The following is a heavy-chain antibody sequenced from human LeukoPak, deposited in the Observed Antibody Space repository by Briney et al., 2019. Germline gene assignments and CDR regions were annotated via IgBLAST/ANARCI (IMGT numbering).Heavy chain of an antibody. Sequence: PSETLSLTCVVSGFSISNGYYWVWIRQPPGRGLEWIGSLYHSDSAYYNTSLRSRVSMSVDMSKNQFSLTLSFVTAADTAVYYCARQHDSYCYYYIDVWGSGTTVTVSS. CDR1: GFSISNGYY. CDR3: ARQHDSYCYYYIDV. J-gene: IGHJ6*03. CDR2: LYHSDSA. V-gene: IGHV4-38-2*01.